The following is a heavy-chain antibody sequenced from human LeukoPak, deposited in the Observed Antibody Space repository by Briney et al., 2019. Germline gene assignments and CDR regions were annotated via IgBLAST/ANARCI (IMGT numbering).Heavy chain of an antibody. V-gene: IGHV4-59*02. CDR1: GGSVSSYY. CDR2: IYYSGST. CDR3: ARDSGSGYYLSAFDI. J-gene: IGHJ3*02. Sequence: PSETLSLTCTVSGGSVSSYYWSWIRQPPGKGLEWIGYIYYSGSTNYNPSLKSRVTISVDTSKNQFSLKLSSVTAADTAVYYCARDSGSGYYLSAFDIWGQGTMVTVSS. D-gene: IGHD3-22*01.